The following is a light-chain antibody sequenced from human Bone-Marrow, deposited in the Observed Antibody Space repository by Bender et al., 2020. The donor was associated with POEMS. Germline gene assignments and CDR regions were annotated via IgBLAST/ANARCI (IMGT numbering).Light chain of an antibody. CDR3: SSYAGDTYWV. V-gene: IGLV3-27*01. CDR2: KDT. J-gene: IGLJ3*02. Sequence: YELTQPSSVSVSPGQTARITCSGDVVAKKYVRWFQQKPGQAPVLVIYKDTKRPSGVSDRFSGSKSGNTASLTISGLQAEDEADYHCSSYAGDTYWVFGGGTKLTVL. CDR1: VVAKKY.